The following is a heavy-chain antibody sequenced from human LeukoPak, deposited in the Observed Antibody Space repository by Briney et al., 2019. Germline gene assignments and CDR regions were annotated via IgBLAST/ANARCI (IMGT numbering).Heavy chain of an antibody. Sequence: GGSLRLSCAASGFTFSSYAMHWVRQAPGKGLEWVAVISYDGSNKYYADSVKGRFTISRDNSKNTLYLQMNSLRAEDTAVYYCARKFSSGWYYYYYGMDVWGQGTTVTVSS. CDR1: GFTFSSYA. V-gene: IGHV3-30-3*01. J-gene: IGHJ6*02. D-gene: IGHD6-19*01. CDR2: ISYDGSNK. CDR3: ARKFSSGWYYYYYGMDV.